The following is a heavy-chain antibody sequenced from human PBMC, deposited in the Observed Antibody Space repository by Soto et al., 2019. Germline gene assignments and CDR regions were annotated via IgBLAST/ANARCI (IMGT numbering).Heavy chain of an antibody. CDR2: ISYDGGNK. D-gene: IGHD6-19*01. Sequence: GGSLRLSCAASGFTFSSYGMHWVRQAPGKGLEGVAVISYDGGNKYYADSVKGRFTISRDNSKNTLYLQMNSLRAEDTAVYYCSKDLRPGIAVAGTLDYWGQGTLVTVS. CDR1: GFTFSSYG. CDR3: SKDLRPGIAVAGTLDY. V-gene: IGHV3-30*18. J-gene: IGHJ4*02.